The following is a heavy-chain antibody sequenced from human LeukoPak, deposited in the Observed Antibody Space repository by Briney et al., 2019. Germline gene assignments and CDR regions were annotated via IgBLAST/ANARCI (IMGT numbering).Heavy chain of an antibody. CDR3: ARDLSGGYSFDY. J-gene: IGHJ4*02. Sequence: GGSLRLSCAASGFTFSTYEMNWVRQAPGKGLEWVSYISGTGTTIYYADSVKGRFTISRGKSKNTLYLQMNSLRAEDTAVYYCARDLSGGYSFDYWGQGTLVTVSS. D-gene: IGHD2-15*01. CDR2: ISGTGTTI. V-gene: IGHV3-48*03. CDR1: GFTFSTYE.